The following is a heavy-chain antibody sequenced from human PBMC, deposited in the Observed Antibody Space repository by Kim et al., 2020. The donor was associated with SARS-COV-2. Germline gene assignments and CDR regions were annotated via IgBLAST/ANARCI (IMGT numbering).Heavy chain of an antibody. V-gene: IGHV3-7*03. Sequence: GGSLRLSCAASGFTFSSYWMSWVRQAPGKGLEWVANIKQDGSEKYYVDSVKGRFTISRDNAKNSLYLQMNSLRAEDTAVYYCARDHGYFYGDYLLYYYYGMDVWGQGTTVTVSS. CDR1: GFTFSSYW. D-gene: IGHD4-17*01. CDR3: ARDHGYFYGDYLLYYYYGMDV. J-gene: IGHJ6*02. CDR2: IKQDGSEK.